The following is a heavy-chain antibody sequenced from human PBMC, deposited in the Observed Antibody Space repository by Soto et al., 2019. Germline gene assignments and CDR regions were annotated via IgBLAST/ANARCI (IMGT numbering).Heavy chain of an antibody. CDR3: ARDLWVEPELYYYGMDV. CDR1: GDSISSADYY. J-gene: IGHJ6*02. V-gene: IGHV4-30-4*01. D-gene: IGHD1-1*01. Sequence: QVQLQESGPGLVRPSQTLSLTCTVSGDSISSADYYWSWIRQTPGKGLEWIGHIFYSGTPYCNPSPKSRLTISVETSQNHFSLRLTSVTAADTAVYYCARDLWVEPELYYYGMDVWCQGTTVNV. CDR2: IFYSGTP.